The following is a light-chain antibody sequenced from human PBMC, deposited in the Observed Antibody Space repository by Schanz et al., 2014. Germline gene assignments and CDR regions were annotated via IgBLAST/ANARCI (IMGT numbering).Light chain of an antibody. J-gene: IGKJ2*03. Sequence: DIVLTQSPGTLSLSPGERATLSCRASQSVSSSYLAWYQQKPGQAPRLLIYGSSNRATGIPARFSGSGSGTDFTLTITSLEPEDFAVYYCHQRSDWQYSFGQGTKLEIK. CDR2: GSS. CDR1: QSVSSSY. CDR3: HQRSDWQYS. V-gene: IGKV3D-20*02.